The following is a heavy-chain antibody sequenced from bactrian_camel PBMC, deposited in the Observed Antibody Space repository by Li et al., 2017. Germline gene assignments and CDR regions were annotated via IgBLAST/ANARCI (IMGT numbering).Heavy chain of an antibody. Sequence: VQLVESGGGSVQTGGSLRLSCTASGYTYTVAWFRQAPGKEREGVAAIHTGGGSTYYADFVRGRFTISLDNAKNTVYLEINSLTPDDTAMYKCTASSGPCDRAVYLGHFYLGQGTQVTVS. CDR1: GYTYTVA. V-gene: IGHV3S40*01. D-gene: IGHD8*01. J-gene: IGHJ4*01. CDR2: IHTGGGST.